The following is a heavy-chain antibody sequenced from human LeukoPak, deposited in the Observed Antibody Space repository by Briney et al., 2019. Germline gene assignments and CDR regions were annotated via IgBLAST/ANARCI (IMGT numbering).Heavy chain of an antibody. V-gene: IGHV3-48*03. J-gene: IGHJ4*02. CDR3: ARGNIRGYSYGFDS. CDR1: GFTFSSYA. CDR2: ISSNGGTM. Sequence: AGGSLRLSCAASGFTFSSYAMSWVLQAPGKGLEWVSYISSNGGTMYYANSVKGRFTISRDNAKNSLYLQMNSLRVEDTAVYYCARGNIRGYSYGFDSWGQGTLVTVSS. D-gene: IGHD5-18*01.